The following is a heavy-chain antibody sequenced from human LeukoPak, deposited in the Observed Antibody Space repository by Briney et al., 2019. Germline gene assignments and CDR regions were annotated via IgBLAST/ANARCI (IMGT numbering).Heavy chain of an antibody. Sequence: ASVKVSCKASGYTFTSYAMHWVRQAPGQRLEWMGWINAGNGNTKYSQKFQGRVTITRDTSASTAYMELSSLRSEDTAVYYCARECGGDCRYFQHWGQGTLVTVSS. CDR1: GYTFTSYA. CDR2: INAGNGNT. CDR3: ARECGGDCRYFQH. V-gene: IGHV1-3*01. D-gene: IGHD2-21*02. J-gene: IGHJ1*01.